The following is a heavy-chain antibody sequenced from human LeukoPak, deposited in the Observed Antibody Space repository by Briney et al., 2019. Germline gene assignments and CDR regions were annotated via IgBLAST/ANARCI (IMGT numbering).Heavy chain of an antibody. Sequence: GGSLRLSCTASGFTFDDYAMHWVRQAPGKGLEWVSGISWNSGSIGYADSVKGRFTISRDNAKNSLYLQMNSLRAEDTALYYCAKGGSGSYAGAFDIWGQGTMVTVSS. CDR1: GFTFDDYA. V-gene: IGHV3-9*01. CDR2: ISWNSGSI. D-gene: IGHD1-26*01. J-gene: IGHJ3*02. CDR3: AKGGSGSYAGAFDI.